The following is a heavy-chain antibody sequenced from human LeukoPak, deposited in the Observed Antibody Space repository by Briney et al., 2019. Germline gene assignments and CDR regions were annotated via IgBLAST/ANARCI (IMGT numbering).Heavy chain of an antibody. V-gene: IGHV4-39*01. CDR3: ARYCSGGSCPNAFDI. D-gene: IGHD2-15*01. J-gene: IGHJ3*02. CDR2: IYYGGST. Sequence: SETLSLTCTVSGGSISSSSYYWGWIRQPPGKGLEWIGSIYYGGSTYYSPSLWSRLTISVDTSKSQFSLKLSSVTAADTAVYYCARYCSGGSCPNAFDIWGQGTMVTVSS. CDR1: GGSISSSSYY.